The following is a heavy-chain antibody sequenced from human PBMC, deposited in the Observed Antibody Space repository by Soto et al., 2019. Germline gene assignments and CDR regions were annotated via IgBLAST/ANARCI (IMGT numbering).Heavy chain of an antibody. J-gene: IGHJ6*02. V-gene: IGHV3-15*01. CDR3: ATDSSGWYYYYYYGMDV. CDR1: GFTFSNAW. D-gene: IGHD6-19*01. CDR2: IKSKTDCGTT. Sequence: GGSLRLSCAASGFTFSNAWMSWVRQAPGKGLEWVGRIKSKTDCGTTDYAAPVKGRFTISRDDAKNTLYLQMNSRKTEDTAVYYCATDSSGWYYYYYYGMDVWGQGTTVTVSS.